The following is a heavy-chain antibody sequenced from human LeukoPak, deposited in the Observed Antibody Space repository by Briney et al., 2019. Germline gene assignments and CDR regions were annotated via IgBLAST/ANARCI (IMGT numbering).Heavy chain of an antibody. CDR3: ARDGDYVWGSYRRLDY. Sequence: SETLSLTCTVSGYSISSGYYWGWIRQPPGKGLEWIGSIYHSGSTYYNPSLKSRVTISVDTSKNQFSLKLSSVTAADTAVYYCARDGDYVWGSYRRLDYWGQGTLVTVSS. CDR1: GYSISSGYY. CDR2: IYHSGST. V-gene: IGHV4-38-2*02. D-gene: IGHD3-16*02. J-gene: IGHJ4*02.